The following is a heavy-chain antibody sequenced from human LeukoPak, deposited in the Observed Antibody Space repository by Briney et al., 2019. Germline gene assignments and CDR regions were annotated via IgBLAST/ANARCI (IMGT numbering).Heavy chain of an antibody. CDR1: GFTFSDYY. J-gene: IGHJ3*02. CDR2: ISSSGSTI. Sequence: GGSLRLSCAASGFTFSDYYMSWIRQAPGKGLEWVSYISSSGSTIYYADSVKGRFTISRDNAKNSLYLQMNSLRAEDTAVYYCARVTDGYNYDAFDIWGQGTMVTVSS. V-gene: IGHV3-11*01. D-gene: IGHD5-12*01. CDR3: ARVTDGYNYDAFDI.